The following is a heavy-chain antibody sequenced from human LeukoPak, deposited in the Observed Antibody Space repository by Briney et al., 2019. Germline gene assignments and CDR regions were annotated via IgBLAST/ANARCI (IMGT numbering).Heavy chain of an antibody. J-gene: IGHJ4*02. Sequence: GGSLRLSCAASGFDFSTHSIDWVRQAPGKGLEWVSYISSSSSNIYHADSVKGRFTISRDNTKNSLHLQTNSLRAEDTAVYYCARVGRSGWTVDYWGQGTLVTVSS. V-gene: IGHV3-48*04. D-gene: IGHD6-19*01. CDR2: ISSSSSNI. CDR1: GFDFSTHS. CDR3: ARVGRSGWTVDY.